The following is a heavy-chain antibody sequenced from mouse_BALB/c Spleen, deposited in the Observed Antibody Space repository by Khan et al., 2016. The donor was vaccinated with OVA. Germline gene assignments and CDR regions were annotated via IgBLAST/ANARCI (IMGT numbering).Heavy chain of an antibody. J-gene: IGHJ3*01. D-gene: IGHD2-4*01. CDR1: GFSLTSYG. CDR3: ARNYDYNEGLAY. Sequence: VQLKQLGPGLVQPSQSLSITCTVSGFSLTSYGVHWVRQSPGEGLEWLGVIWSGGSTDYNAAFISRLSISKDNSKTQVFFKMNSLQANDTAIYYCARNYDYNEGLAYWGQGTLVTVSA. V-gene: IGHV2-2*02. CDR2: IWSGGST.